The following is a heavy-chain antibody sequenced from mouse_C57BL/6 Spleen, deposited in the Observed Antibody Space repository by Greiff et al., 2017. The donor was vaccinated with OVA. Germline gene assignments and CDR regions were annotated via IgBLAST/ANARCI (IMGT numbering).Heavy chain of an antibody. Sequence: VKLQQSGAELVRPGTSVKVSCKASGYAFTNYLIEWVKQRPGQGLEWIGVINPGSGGTNYNEKFKGKATLTADKSSSTAYMQLSSLTSEDSAVYFCARVYGSSYGYFDYWGQGTTLTVSS. V-gene: IGHV1-54*01. J-gene: IGHJ2*01. CDR2: INPGSGGT. D-gene: IGHD1-1*01. CDR1: GYAFTNYL. CDR3: ARVYGSSYGYFDY.